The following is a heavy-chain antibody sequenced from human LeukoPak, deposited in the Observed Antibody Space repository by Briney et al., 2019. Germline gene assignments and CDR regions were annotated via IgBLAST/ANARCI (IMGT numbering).Heavy chain of an antibody. Sequence: ASETLSLTCTVSGGSISSHYWSWIRQPPGKGLEWIGYIYYSGSTNYNPSLKSRVTISVDTSKNQFSLKLSSVTAADTAVYYCARAGYSSYYYYYMDVWGKGTTVTVSS. CDR2: IYYSGST. CDR1: GGSISSHY. CDR3: ARAGYSSYYYYYMDV. J-gene: IGHJ6*03. V-gene: IGHV4-59*11. D-gene: IGHD5-18*01.